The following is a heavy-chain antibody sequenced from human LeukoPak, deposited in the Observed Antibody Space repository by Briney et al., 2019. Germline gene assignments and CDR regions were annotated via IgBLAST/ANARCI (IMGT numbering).Heavy chain of an antibody. J-gene: IGHJ4*02. CDR2: IYSGGST. V-gene: IGHV3-53*01. CDR3: ASDTSSGSFGY. D-gene: IGHD3-22*01. CDR1: GFTVSSNY. Sequence: GGSLRLSCAASGFTVSSNYMSWVRQAPGKGLEWVSVIYSGGSTYYADSVKGRFTISRDNSKNTLYLQMNSLRAEDTAVYYCASDTSSGSFGYWGQGTLVTVSS.